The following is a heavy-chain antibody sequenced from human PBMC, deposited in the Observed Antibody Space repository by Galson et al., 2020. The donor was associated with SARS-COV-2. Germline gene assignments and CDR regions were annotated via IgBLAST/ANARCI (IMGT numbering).Heavy chain of an antibody. D-gene: IGHD3-22*01. CDR3: ARGPPTDPITMIVVVTIGVSGGMDV. CDR1: GFTFSSYA. Sequence: GESLKISCAASGFTFSSYAMHWVRRAPGKGLEWVAVISYDGSNKYYADSVKGRFTISRDNSKNTLYLQMNSLRAEDTAVYYCARGPPTDPITMIVVVTIGVSGGMDVWGQGTTVTVSS. V-gene: IGHV3-30*04. CDR2: ISYDGSNK. J-gene: IGHJ6*02.